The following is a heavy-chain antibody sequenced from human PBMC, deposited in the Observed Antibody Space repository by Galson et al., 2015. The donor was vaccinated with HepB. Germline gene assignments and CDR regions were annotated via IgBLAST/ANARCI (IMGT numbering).Heavy chain of an antibody. CDR2: IGSEANNYAT. V-gene: IGHV3-73*01. CDR1: GFTFSGSA. D-gene: IGHD3-22*01. Sequence: SLRLSCAGSGFTFSGSAMHWVRQASGKGLEWVGRIGSEANNYATAYTASVKGRFTISIDISKSQFSLKLTSVTAADTAVYYCARLSSYYYDSSAFYQAGYFDLWGPGALVTVSS. CDR3: ARLSSYYYDSSAFYQAGYFDL. J-gene: IGHJ2*01.